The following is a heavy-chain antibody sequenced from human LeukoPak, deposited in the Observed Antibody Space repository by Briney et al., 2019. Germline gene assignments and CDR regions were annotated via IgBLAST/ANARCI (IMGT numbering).Heavy chain of an antibody. J-gene: IGHJ4*02. D-gene: IGHD4-17*01. Sequence: GGSLRLSCAASGFTFSRYAMSWIRQAPGKGLEWVSAISSRSVYIYSADSVRGRFTISRDDAENSLFLQMNSLRAEDTAVYYCARSRTTVTKDPLDSWGQGTLVIVSS. CDR1: GFTFSRYA. CDR3: ARSRTTVTKDPLDS. CDR2: ISSRSVYI. V-gene: IGHV3-21*01.